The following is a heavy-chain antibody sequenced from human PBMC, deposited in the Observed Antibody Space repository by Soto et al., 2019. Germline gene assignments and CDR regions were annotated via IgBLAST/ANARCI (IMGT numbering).Heavy chain of an antibody. CDR1: GFTFDDYA. D-gene: IGHD3-22*01. CDR3: AKDMYSSGYLFDY. V-gene: IGHV3-9*01. Sequence: EVQLVESGGGLVQPGRSLRLSCAASGFTFDDYAMHWVRQAPGKGLEWVSGISWNSGSTGYADSVKGRFTISRDNAKNSMYLQMSRLRTEDTALYYCAKDMYSSGYLFDYWGQGTLVTVSS. J-gene: IGHJ4*02. CDR2: ISWNSGST.